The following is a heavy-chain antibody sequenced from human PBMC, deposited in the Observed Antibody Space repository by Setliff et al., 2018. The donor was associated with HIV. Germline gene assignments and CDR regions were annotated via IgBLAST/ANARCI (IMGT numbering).Heavy chain of an antibody. CDR3: ALPYCSGGNCWSSASLPPAGWFDP. V-gene: IGHV1-69*05. CDR2: IIPMYGVT. J-gene: IGHJ5*02. CDR1: GGTFSSYV. D-gene: IGHD2-15*01. Sequence: ASVKVSCKASGGTFSSYVISWVRQAPGQGPEWMGGIIPMYGVTNYAQKFQGRGTITTDESTSTAYMELSSLRSEDTAVYYCALPYCSGGNCWSSASLPPAGWFDPWGQGTLVTVPS.